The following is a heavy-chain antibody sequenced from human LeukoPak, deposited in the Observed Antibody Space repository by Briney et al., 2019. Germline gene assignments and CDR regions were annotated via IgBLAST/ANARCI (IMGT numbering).Heavy chain of an antibody. J-gene: IGHJ4*02. CDR3: ARDWYHAIDY. CDR1: GYTFTSNY. V-gene: IGHV1-46*01. Sequence: ASVKVSCKAFGYTFTSNYMHWVRQAPGQGPEGMGVISPSGGSTTYAQKFQGRVTLTRDMSTCTDYLELSSLRSEDTAVYYCARDWYHAIDYWGQGTLVTVSS. D-gene: IGHD2-2*01. CDR2: ISPSGGST.